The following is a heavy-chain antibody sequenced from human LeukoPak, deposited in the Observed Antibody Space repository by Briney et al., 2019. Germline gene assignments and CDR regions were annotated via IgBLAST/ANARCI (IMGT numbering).Heavy chain of an antibody. Sequence: SETLSLTCAVYGGSFSGYYWSWIRQPPGKGLEWIGEINHSGSTNYNPSLKSRVTISVDTSKNQFSLKLSSVTAADTAVYYCARDTYYYDSSGYYLYYFDYWGQEPWSPSPQ. CDR1: GGSFSGYY. V-gene: IGHV4-34*01. D-gene: IGHD3-22*01. CDR3: ARDTYYYDSSGYYLYYFDY. CDR2: INHSGST. J-gene: IGHJ4*01.